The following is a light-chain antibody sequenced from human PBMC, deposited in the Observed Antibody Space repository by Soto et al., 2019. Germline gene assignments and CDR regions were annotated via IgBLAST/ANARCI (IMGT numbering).Light chain of an antibody. Sequence: QSALTQPASVSGSPGQSITISCTGTSSDVGGYNYVSWYQQHPGKAPKLMIYDVSNRPSGVSNRFSGSKSGNTASLTISGLQAEDEADHYCNSYTSSSFPYVFGTGTKLTVL. CDR3: NSYTSSSFPYV. J-gene: IGLJ1*01. CDR1: SSDVGGYNY. V-gene: IGLV2-14*03. CDR2: DVS.